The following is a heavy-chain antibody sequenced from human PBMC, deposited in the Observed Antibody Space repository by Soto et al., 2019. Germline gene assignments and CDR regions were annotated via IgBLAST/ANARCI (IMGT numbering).Heavy chain of an antibody. CDR3: ARDQRGCDYHYYGMDV. J-gene: IGHJ6*02. CDR1: GGTFSSYA. CDR2: IIPIFGTA. V-gene: IGHV1-69*12. Sequence: QVQLVQSGAEVKKPGSSVKVSCKASGGTFSSYAISWVRQAPGQGLEWMGGIIPIFGTANYAQKFQGRVTITADEXTXXAYMEMSSLRSEDTAVYYCARDQRGCDYHYYGMDVWGQGTTGTVSS. D-gene: IGHD2-15*01.